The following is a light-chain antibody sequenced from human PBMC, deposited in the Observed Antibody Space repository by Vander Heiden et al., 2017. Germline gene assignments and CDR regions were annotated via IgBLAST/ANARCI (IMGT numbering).Light chain of an antibody. CDR1: QSISSN. Sequence: EVVMPQSPATLSVSPGEGATLSCRASQSISSNLAWYQQKPGQAPRLLIYGASTRATGIPARFSGSGSGTEFTLTISSLQSEDFALYYCQQYNSWPPITFGQGTRLEIK. J-gene: IGKJ5*01. CDR3: QQYNSWPPIT. CDR2: GAS. V-gene: IGKV3-15*01.